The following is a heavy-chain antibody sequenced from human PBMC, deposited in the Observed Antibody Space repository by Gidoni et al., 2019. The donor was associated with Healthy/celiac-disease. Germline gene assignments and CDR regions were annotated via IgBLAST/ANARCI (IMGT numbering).Heavy chain of an antibody. CDR3: ARDRASDYYYGMDV. CDR2: VRSSSSYI. CDR1: GFTLSSYS. V-gene: IGHV3-21*01. Sequence: EVQLVVSGGGLVKHGRSLRLSCPASGFTLSSYSMTWVRQAPGKGLEWVSSVRSSSSYIYYADTVKGGFTISRDNAKNSLYLQMNSLRAEDTAVYYCARDRASDYYYGMDVWGQGTTVTVSS. D-gene: IGHD3-10*01. J-gene: IGHJ6*02.